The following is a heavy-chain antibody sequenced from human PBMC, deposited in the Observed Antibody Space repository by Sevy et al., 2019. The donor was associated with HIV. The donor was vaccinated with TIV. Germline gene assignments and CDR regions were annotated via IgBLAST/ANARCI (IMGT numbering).Heavy chain of an antibody. CDR3: AKRVAGALAALDI. J-gene: IGHJ3*02. D-gene: IGHD3-10*01. Sequence: RGSLRLSCPASGFTFSNYVMNWVRQPPGKGLEWVSVISDAGGTTYYADSVKGRFTISRDDSKSTLYLQMNSLRVEDTAVYFCAKRVAGALAALDIWGQGTMVTVSS. CDR2: ISDAGGTT. CDR1: GFTFSNYV. V-gene: IGHV3-23*01.